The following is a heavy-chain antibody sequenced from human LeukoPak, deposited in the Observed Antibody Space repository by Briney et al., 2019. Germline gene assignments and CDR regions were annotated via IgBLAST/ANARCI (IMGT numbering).Heavy chain of an antibody. J-gene: IGHJ4*02. CDR1: GFTFISYA. Sequence: GGSLRLSCEVSGFTFISYAMTWVRQAPGKGLEWVANIKNDGAVKNYVDSVKGRFTISRDNAKNSLYLQMNSLRAEDTAVYYCAKDSYSKGDFWGQGVLVTVSS. V-gene: IGHV3-7*01. CDR2: IKNDGAVK. D-gene: IGHD6-13*01. CDR3: AKDSYSKGDF.